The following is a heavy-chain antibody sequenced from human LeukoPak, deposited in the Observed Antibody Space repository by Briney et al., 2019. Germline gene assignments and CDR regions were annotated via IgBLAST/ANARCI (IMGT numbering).Heavy chain of an antibody. CDR3: ARGAGGNAFDI. J-gene: IGHJ3*02. D-gene: IGHD1-26*01. V-gene: IGHV3-30*01. CDR1: GFTFSSYA. Sequence: GGSLRLSCAASGFTFSSYAMHWVRQAPGKGLEWVAVISNDGINNYYADSVKGRFTISRDNSKNTLYLQMNSLRAEDTAVYYCARGAGGNAFDIWGQGTMVTVSS. CDR2: ISNDGINN.